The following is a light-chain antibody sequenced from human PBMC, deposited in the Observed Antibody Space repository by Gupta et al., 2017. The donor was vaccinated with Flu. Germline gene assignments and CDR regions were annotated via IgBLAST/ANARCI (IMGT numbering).Light chain of an antibody. CDR3: QQTDRPPYN. CDR2: AAS. J-gene: IGKJ2*01. V-gene: IGKV1-39*01. CDR1: QSISTY. Sequence: DIQMTQSPSSLSASVGDRLTITCRASQSISTYLNWYQQKPGKVPQLLIYAASNLQSGVPARFGGSGSGTDFTLTISSLQPEDSATYYCQQTDRPPYNFGQGTKLEIK.